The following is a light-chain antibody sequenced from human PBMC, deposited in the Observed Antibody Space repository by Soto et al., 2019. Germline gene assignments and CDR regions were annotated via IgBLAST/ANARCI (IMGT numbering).Light chain of an antibody. CDR3: QQYGSSPPYT. CDR2: AAS. CDR1: QGISDY. J-gene: IGKJ2*01. Sequence: DIQLTQSPSFLSASVGDRVTISCRASQGISDYLAWYQQKPGKAPKLLIYAASTLQSGVPSRFSGSGSGTDFTLTISRLEPEDFAVYYCQQYGSSPPYTFGQGTKLEIK. V-gene: IGKV1-9*01.